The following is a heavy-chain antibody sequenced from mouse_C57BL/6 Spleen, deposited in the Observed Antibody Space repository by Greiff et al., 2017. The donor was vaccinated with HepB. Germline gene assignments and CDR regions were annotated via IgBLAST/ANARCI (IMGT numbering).Heavy chain of an antibody. V-gene: IGHV1-59*01. Sequence: QVQLQQPGAELVRPGTSVKLSCKASGYTFTSYWMHWVKQRPGQGLEWIGVIDPSDSYTNYNQKFKGKATLTVDTSSSTAYMQLSSLTSEDSAVYYCARTTVVAHWYFDVWGTGTTGTVSS. CDR2: IDPSDSYT. CDR3: ARTTVVAHWYFDV. J-gene: IGHJ1*03. CDR1: GYTFTSYW. D-gene: IGHD1-1*01.